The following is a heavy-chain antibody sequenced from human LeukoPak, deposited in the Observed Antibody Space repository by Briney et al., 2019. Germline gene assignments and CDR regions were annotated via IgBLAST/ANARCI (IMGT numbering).Heavy chain of an antibody. CDR3: ARVGKSGSYPFDY. D-gene: IGHD1-26*01. J-gene: IGHJ4*02. V-gene: IGHV3-30-3*01. CDR2: ISYDGSNK. CDR1: GFTFSSYA. Sequence: GGSLRLSCAASGFTFSSYAMHWVRQAPGKGLEWVAVISYDGSNKYYADSVKGRFTISRDNAKNSLYLQMNSLRAGDTAVYYCARVGKSGSYPFDYWGQGSLVTVSS.